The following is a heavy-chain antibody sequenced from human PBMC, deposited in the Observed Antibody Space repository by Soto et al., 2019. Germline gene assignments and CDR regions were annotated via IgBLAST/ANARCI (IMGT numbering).Heavy chain of an antibody. CDR2: TYYRSRWYS. CDR3: ARGPPGFHSAFDF. Sequence: PSQTLSLTCAISGDSVSSNGAAWNWIRQSPSRGLEWLGRTYYRSRWYSDYAPSVKSRITVNPDTSQNQFSLQLNSVTPEDTAIYYCARGPPGFHSAFDFWGQGTLVTVS. V-gene: IGHV6-1*01. D-gene: IGHD4-4*01. J-gene: IGHJ4*02. CDR1: GDSVSSNGAA.